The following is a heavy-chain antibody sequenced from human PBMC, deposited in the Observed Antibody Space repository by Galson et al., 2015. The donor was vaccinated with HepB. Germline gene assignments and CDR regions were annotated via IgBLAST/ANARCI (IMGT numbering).Heavy chain of an antibody. V-gene: IGHV3-21*01. CDR2: ISSSSSYI. CDR1: GFTFSSYS. J-gene: IGHJ4*02. Sequence: SLRLSCAASGFTFSSYSMNWVRQAPGKGLEWVSSISSSSSYIYYADSVKGRFTISRDNAKNSLYLQMNSLRAEDTAVYYCAREGSLRRDGYNSVYWGQGTLVTVSS. CDR3: AREGSLRRDGYNSVY. D-gene: IGHD5-24*01.